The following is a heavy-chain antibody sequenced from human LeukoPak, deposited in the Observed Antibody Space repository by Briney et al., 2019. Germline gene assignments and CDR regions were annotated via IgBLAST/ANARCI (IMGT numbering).Heavy chain of an antibody. CDR2: ISGTGVTA. CDR3: ARKGASDY. CDR1: GFIFNNYA. J-gene: IGHJ4*02. V-gene: IGHV3-23*01. D-gene: IGHD3-16*01. Sequence: GGSLRLSCAASGFIFNNYAMSWVRQAPGKGLEWVSSISGTGVTAYYADSVKGRFAISRDNSKNTLYLQMSSLRAEDTARYYCARKGASDYWGQGTLVTVSS.